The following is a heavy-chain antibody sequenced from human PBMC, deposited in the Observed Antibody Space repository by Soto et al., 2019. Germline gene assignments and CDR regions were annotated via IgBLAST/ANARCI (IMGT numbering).Heavy chain of an antibody. D-gene: IGHD3-16*01. CDR2: IRNKVNSYTT. CDR1: GFTFSDHY. Sequence: EVQLVESGGGLVQPGGSLRLSCAASGFTFSDHYMDWVRQAPGKGLEWVARIRNKVNSYTTEYAASVKGRFTISRDDSKNSLYLQMNSLKTEDTAVYFCIRDRITVGDVYYLDFWGQGTLVTVSS. CDR3: IRDRITVGDVYYLDF. J-gene: IGHJ4*02. V-gene: IGHV3-72*01.